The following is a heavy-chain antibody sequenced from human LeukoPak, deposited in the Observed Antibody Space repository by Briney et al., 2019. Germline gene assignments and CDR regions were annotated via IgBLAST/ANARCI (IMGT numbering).Heavy chain of an antibody. J-gene: IGHJ4*02. CDR2: IYHSGNT. D-gene: IGHD3-9*01. V-gene: IGHV4-38-2*02. Sequence: SETLSLTCTVSGYSVSSAFYWGWIRQPPGKGLEWVGIIYHSGNTYYNPSLKSRVTMSLDTSKNQFSLKLSSVTAADTAVYYCARMYDILTGYFDYWGQGTLVTVSS. CDR1: GYSVSSAFY. CDR3: ARMYDILTGYFDY.